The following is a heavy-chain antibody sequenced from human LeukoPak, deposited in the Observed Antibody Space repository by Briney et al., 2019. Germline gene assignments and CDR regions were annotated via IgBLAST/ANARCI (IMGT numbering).Heavy chain of an antibody. CDR1: GYTFTGYY. V-gene: IGHV1-2*02. J-gene: IGHJ4*02. Sequence: EASVKVSCKASGYTFTGYYMHWVRQAPGQGLEWMGWINPNSGGTNYAQKFQGRVTMTRDTSISTAYMELSRLRSDDTAVYYCAREGSIAAAGTPYFDYWGQGTLVTVSS. D-gene: IGHD6-13*01. CDR2: INPNSGGT. CDR3: AREGSIAAAGTPYFDY.